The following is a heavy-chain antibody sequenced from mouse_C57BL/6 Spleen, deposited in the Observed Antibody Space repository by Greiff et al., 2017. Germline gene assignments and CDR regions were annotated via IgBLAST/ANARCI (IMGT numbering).Heavy chain of an antibody. V-gene: IGHV1-26*01. CDR3: AVYSNYVYFDY. J-gene: IGHJ2*01. D-gene: IGHD2-5*01. CDR1: GYTFTDYY. Sequence: EVKLQQSGPELVKPGASVKISCKASGYTFTDYYMNWVKQSHGKSLEWIGDINPNNGGTSYNQKFKGKATLTVDKSSSTAYMELRSLTSEDSAVYYCAVYSNYVYFDYWGQGTTLTVSS. CDR2: INPNNGGT.